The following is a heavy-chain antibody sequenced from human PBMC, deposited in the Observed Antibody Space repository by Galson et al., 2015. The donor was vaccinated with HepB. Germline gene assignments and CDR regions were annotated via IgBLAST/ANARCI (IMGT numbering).Heavy chain of an antibody. Sequence: TLSLTCTVSGASISSGDYFWSWIRQFPGKDLEWIGYILDSGRTYYNPSLKSRITMSVDTSKNQFSLKLSSVTAADTAVYYCARGPPFPDIGATYFEYWGLGTLVTVSS. J-gene: IGHJ4*02. D-gene: IGHD5-12*01. CDR2: ILDSGRT. CDR3: ARGPPFPDIGATYFEY. CDR1: GASISSGDYF. V-gene: IGHV4-31*03.